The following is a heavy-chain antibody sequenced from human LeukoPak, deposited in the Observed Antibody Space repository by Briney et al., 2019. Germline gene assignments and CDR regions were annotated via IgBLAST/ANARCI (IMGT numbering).Heavy chain of an antibody. CDR1: GGSISNNNYY. Sequence: SETLSLTCTVSGGSISNNNYYWGWIRQPPGEGLEWIGSIYYTGSTYYNPSLKSRVTISVDTSKNQFFLRLSSVTAADTAVYYRARRGSYGGVFDYWGQGTLVTVSS. V-gene: IGHV4-39*01. CDR3: ARRGSYGGVFDY. D-gene: IGHD1-26*01. J-gene: IGHJ4*02. CDR2: IYYTGST.